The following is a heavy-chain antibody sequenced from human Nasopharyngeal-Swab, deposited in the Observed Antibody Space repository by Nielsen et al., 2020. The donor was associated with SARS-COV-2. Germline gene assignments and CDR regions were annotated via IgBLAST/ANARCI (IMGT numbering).Heavy chain of an antibody. V-gene: IGHV3-53*01. J-gene: IGHJ3*02. Sequence: GESLKISCAASGLGFSNYEMNWVRQAPGMGLEWVSVVYSGGSTFYADSVKGRFTISRDNSKNTLYLQMNNLRPKDTAMYYCASPVFGVVSDAFDIWGQGTMVTVSS. CDR3: ASPVFGVVSDAFDI. CDR1: GLGFSNYE. D-gene: IGHD3-3*01. CDR2: VYSGGST.